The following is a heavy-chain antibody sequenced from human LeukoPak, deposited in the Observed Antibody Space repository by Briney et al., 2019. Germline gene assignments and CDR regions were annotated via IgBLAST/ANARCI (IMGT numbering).Heavy chain of an antibody. J-gene: IGHJ4*02. CDR1: GCSISSGYY. CDR3: ARLTRLPHFDY. CDR2: IHPSGSN. Sequence: PSETLPLTCAVSGCSISSGYYWGWVRQPPGKGLEWIGGIHPSGSNYYNPSLKSRVTISVDTSKILFSLKLTSVTAADTAVYYCARLTRLPHFDYWGQGTLVTVSS. V-gene: IGHV4-38-2*01. D-gene: IGHD6-25*01.